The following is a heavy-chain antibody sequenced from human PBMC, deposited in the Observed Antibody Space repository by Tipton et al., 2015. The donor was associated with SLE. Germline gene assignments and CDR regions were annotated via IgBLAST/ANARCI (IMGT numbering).Heavy chain of an antibody. CDR1: GGSIRSSRHF. V-gene: IGHV4-39*07. J-gene: IGHJ4*02. Sequence: TLSLTCTVSGGSIRSSRHFWGWIRQPPGKGLEWIGVLYYSGTAHYENPSLKSRVTISIDTSNNQFSLRLTSVTAADTAVYFCARVGDYYNSGSRVFDHWGQGILVTVSS. D-gene: IGHD3-10*01. CDR2: LYYSGTAH. CDR3: ARVGDYYNSGSRVFDH.